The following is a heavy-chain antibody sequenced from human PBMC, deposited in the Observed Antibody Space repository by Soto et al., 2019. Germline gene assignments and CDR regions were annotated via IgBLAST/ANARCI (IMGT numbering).Heavy chain of an antibody. V-gene: IGHV3-23*01. CDR1: GFTFSSYA. CDR3: APSLRLGELSFIY. D-gene: IGHD3-16*02. J-gene: IGHJ4*02. Sequence: GGSLRLSCAASGFTFSSYAMSWVRQAPGKGLEWVSAISGSGGSTYYADSVKGRFTVSRDNSKNTLYLQMNSLRAEDTAVYYCAPSLRLGELSFIYWGQGTLVTVSS. CDR2: ISGSGGST.